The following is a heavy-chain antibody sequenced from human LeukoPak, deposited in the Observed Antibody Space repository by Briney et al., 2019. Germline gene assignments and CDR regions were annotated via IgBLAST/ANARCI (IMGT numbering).Heavy chain of an antibody. Sequence: PGGSLRLSCAASGFTFSHYWMSWVRQAPGKGLEWVANIKQDGSEKYYVDSMKGRFTISRDNTKNSLYLQMNSLRAEDTAVYYCARGPSGYHNTGGQGTLVTVSS. V-gene: IGHV3-7*01. CDR3: ARGPSGYHNT. D-gene: IGHD5-12*01. J-gene: IGHJ4*02. CDR1: GFTFSHYW. CDR2: IKQDGSEK.